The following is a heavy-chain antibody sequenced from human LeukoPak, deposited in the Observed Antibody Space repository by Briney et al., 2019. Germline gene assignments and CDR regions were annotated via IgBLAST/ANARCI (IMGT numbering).Heavy chain of an antibody. CDR1: GYSISSGAY. CDR3: VRDPPDY. J-gene: IGHJ4*02. CDR2: IYHDGST. Sequence: SETLSLTCVVSGYSISSGAYWGWIRQPPGKGLQWIGCIYHDGSTYYNPSLQSRVTISVDTYKNQFSLKLRSVTATDTAVYYCVRDPPDYWGQGTLVTVSS. V-gene: IGHV4-38-2*02.